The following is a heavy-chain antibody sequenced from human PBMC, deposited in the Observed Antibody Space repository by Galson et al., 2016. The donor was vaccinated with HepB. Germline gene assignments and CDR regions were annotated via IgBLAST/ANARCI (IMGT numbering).Heavy chain of an antibody. CDR2: INPGSGDT. J-gene: IGHJ6*02. Sequence: SVKVSCKASGYNFNNHYIHWVRRAPGQGLEWMGWINPGSGDTKFEQKFQGWVTLTRDTSSTTVYMEMNRLKQDDTAVYYCVRHGANFWSGYWSVAMDVWGQGTTVTVSS. V-gene: IGHV1-2*04. D-gene: IGHD3-3*01. CDR1: GYNFNNHY. CDR3: VRHGANFWSGYWSVAMDV.